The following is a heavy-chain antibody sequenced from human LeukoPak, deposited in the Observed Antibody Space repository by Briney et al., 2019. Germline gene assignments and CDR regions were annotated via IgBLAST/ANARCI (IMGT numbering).Heavy chain of an antibody. V-gene: IGHV4-59*08. J-gene: IGHJ4*02. Sequence: SETLSLTCTVSGGSIISYNWCWVRQPPGKGLEWIGYIYYSGTTNYNPSLKSRVTISVDTSKNQFSLRLSSVTAADTAVYYCAAGSLGDFDWVIWGQGTLVTVSS. CDR2: IYYSGTT. CDR1: GGSIISYN. CDR3: AAGSLGDFDWVI. D-gene: IGHD3-9*01.